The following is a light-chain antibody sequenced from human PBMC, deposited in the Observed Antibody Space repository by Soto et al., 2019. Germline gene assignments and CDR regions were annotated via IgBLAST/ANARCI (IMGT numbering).Light chain of an antibody. CDR1: SSDVGGYNY. CDR3: SSYAGSNRDV. V-gene: IGLV2-8*01. J-gene: IGLJ1*01. Sequence: QSVLTQPPSASGSPGQSVTISCTGSSSDVGGYNYVAWYQQHPGKAPKLMIYEVNKRPSGVPDRFSGSKSGNTASLTVSGLQAEDEADYYCSSYAGSNRDVFGTGTKVTV. CDR2: EVN.